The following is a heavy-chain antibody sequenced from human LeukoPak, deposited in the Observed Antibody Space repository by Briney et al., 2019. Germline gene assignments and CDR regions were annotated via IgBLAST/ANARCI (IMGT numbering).Heavy chain of an antibody. D-gene: IGHD6-13*01. CDR3: ARDTGYSSSWYVDY. CDR1: GFTFSSYA. V-gene: IGHV3-30*04. Sequence: PGRSLRLSCAASGFTFSSYAMHWVRQAPGKGLEWVAVISYDGSNKYYADSVKGRFTISRDNSKNTLYLQMNSLRAEDTAVYYCARDTGYSSSWYVDYWGQGTLVTVSS. J-gene: IGHJ4*02. CDR2: ISYDGSNK.